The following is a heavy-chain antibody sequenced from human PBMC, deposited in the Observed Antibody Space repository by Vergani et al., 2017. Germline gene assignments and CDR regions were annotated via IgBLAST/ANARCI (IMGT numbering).Heavy chain of an antibody. CDR2: NYYGRSA. D-gene: IGHD2-21*02. Sequence: QVHLQESGPGLVRPSETLSLTCTVSGGSVTTFYWGWVRQPPGKGLEWIGYNYYGRSATYSPSLKSRVTISIDSSKDQFSLKMTSVTAADTAVYYCARVDLGVTIDVWGHGTLVAVSS. CDR3: ARVDLGVTIDV. CDR1: GGSVTTFY. V-gene: IGHV4-59*02. J-gene: IGHJ4*01.